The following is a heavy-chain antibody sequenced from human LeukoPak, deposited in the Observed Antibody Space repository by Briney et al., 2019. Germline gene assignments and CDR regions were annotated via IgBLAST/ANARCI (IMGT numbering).Heavy chain of an antibody. J-gene: IGHJ4*02. Sequence: PGGSLRLSCAGSGFTFSNYWMSWVRQAPGKGLEWVANIKQDGSEKSYVDSVKGRFTISRDNAENSLYLQMDTLRAEDTAVYYCTKHRQGDFDSWGQGTLVTVSS. V-gene: IGHV3-7*05. CDR2: IKQDGSEK. CDR1: GFTFSNYW. CDR3: TKHRQGDFDS. D-gene: IGHD3-10*01.